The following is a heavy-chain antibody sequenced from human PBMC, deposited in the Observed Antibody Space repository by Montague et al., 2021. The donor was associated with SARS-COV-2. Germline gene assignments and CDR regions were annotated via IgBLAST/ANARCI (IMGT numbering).Heavy chain of an antibody. D-gene: IGHD6-6*01. CDR2: ISGSGDRT. CDR3: VRWVEGSSELFDF. V-gene: IGHV3-23*01. CDR1: GFTFSTCA. J-gene: IGHJ4*02. Sequence: SLRLSCAASGFTFSTCAMTWARQAPGKGLEWVSSISGSGDRTYYADSVKGRFTISRDNSRDTVSLQMDSLRAGDTAVYYCVRWVEGSSELFDFWGQGTLVTVST.